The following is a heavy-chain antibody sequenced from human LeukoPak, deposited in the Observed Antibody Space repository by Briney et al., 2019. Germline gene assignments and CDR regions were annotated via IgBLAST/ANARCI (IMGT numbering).Heavy chain of an antibody. CDR2: ISSSSSTI. CDR3: AGEGGSDY. Sequence: GGSLRLSCAASGFTFSSYSMNWVRQAPGKGLEWVSYISSSSSTIYYADSVKGRFTISRDNAKNSLYLQMNSLRAEDTAVYYCAGEGGSDYWGQGTLVTVSS. D-gene: IGHD2-15*01. V-gene: IGHV3-48*01. J-gene: IGHJ4*02. CDR1: GFTFSSYS.